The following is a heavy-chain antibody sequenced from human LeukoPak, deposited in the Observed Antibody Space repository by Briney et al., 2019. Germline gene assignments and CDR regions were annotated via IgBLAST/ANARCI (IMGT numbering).Heavy chain of an antibody. CDR3: ATEGYCSGGSCYSGFDY. CDR2: IYYSGST. Sequence: PSETLSLTCTVSGGSISSGGYYWSWIRQHPGKGLEWIGYIYYSGSTYYNPSLKSRVTISVDTSKNQFSLKLSSVTAADTAVYYCATEGYCSGGSCYSGFDYWGQGTLVTVSS. CDR1: GGSISSGGYY. J-gene: IGHJ4*02. D-gene: IGHD2-15*01. V-gene: IGHV4-39*01.